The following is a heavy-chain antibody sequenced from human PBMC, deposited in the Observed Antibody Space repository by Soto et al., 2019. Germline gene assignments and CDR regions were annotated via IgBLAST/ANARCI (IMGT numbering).Heavy chain of an antibody. CDR3: ASRYCSSTSCYVKTTSYYYYYGMDV. CDR2: IIPIFGTA. Sequence: ASVKVSCKASGGTFSSYAISWVRQAPGQGLEWMGGIIPIFGTANYAQKFQGRVTITADESTSTAYMELSSLRSEDTAVYYCASRYCSSTSCYVKTTSYYYYYGMDVWGQGTTVTVSS. CDR1: GGTFSSYA. D-gene: IGHD2-2*01. V-gene: IGHV1-69*13. J-gene: IGHJ6*02.